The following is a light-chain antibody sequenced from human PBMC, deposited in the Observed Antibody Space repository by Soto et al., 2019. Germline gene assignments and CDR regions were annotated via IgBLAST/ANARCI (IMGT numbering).Light chain of an antibody. CDR1: RSDVGSYNF. CDR2: NVR. V-gene: IGLV2-11*01. Sequence: QSALAQPPSVSGSPGQSVTISCTGTRSDVGSYNFVSWYQQHPGKAPKLMIYNVRTRRLGVSGRFSGSKSGNTASLTISGLQAEDEAQYYCCSYAGSYIFVFGTGTKVTVL. CDR3: CSYAGSYIFV. J-gene: IGLJ1*01.